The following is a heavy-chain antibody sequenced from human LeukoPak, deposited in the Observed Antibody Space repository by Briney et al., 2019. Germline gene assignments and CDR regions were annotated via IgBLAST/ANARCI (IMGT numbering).Heavy chain of an antibody. V-gene: IGHV3-74*01. Sequence: GGSLRLSCAASGFTVSSNYMSWVRQAPGKGLVWVSHISGDESRTTYADSVQGRFTISRDNAKNTLYLQMNSLRVEDTAVYYCVRDDGYYYGSGTYYRHWGQGTLVTVSS. CDR2: ISGDESRT. D-gene: IGHD3-10*01. CDR1: GFTVSSNY. CDR3: VRDDGYYYGSGTYYRH. J-gene: IGHJ4*02.